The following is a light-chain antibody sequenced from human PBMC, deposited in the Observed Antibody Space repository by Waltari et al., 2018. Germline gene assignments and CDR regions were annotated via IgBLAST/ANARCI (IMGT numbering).Light chain of an antibody. Sequence: ALTQPPSVSVADRDSITISCTEPTSDVDNLHHVSWDQSQPSSNSTLLIYEINKRSSGISNRVSGSQSDKTASLPISGLQTDDGTDYFCDSFASLGIYVF. J-gene: IGLJ1*01. CDR3: DSFASLGIYV. CDR2: EIN. CDR1: TSDVDNLHH. V-gene: IGLV2-23*02.